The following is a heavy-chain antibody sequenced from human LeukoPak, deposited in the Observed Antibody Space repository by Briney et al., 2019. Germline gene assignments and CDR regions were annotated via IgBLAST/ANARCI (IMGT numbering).Heavy chain of an antibody. CDR2: INWNGGST. J-gene: IGHJ4*02. Sequence: GGSLRLSCAASGFTFDDYGMSWVRQAPGKGLEWVSGINWNGGSTGYADSVKGRFTISRDNAKNSLYLQMNSLRAEDTALYYCARDTGQYDFWSGYHDYWGQGTLVPVSS. CDR1: GFTFDDYG. V-gene: IGHV3-20*04. D-gene: IGHD3-3*01. CDR3: ARDTGQYDFWSGYHDY.